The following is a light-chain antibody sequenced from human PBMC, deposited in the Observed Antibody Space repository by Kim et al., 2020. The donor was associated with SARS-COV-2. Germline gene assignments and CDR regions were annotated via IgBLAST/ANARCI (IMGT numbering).Light chain of an antibody. V-gene: IGKV1-5*03. Sequence: ASVGDRVTITCRASHKVSRWLAWYQQKPGKSPKLLIYRETDLESGIPSRFSGSGSETDFTLTISSLQPDDFATYYCQQYNNFSWSFGHGTKVDIK. CDR1: HKVSRW. CDR2: RET. J-gene: IGKJ1*01. CDR3: QQYNNFSWS.